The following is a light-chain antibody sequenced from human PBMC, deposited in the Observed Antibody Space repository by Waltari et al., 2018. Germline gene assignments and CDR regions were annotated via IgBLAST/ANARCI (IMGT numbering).Light chain of an antibody. CDR3: QQYSTYSRT. CDR2: KAS. J-gene: IGKJ1*01. CDR1: QSISNW. V-gene: IGKV1-5*03. Sequence: DVQMTQSPSTLSASVGDRVTITCRASQSISNWLAWYQQKPGKAPKVLIYKASNLESGVPSRFSGSGSGTEFTLTISSLQPDDCATYYCQQYSTYSRTFGQGTKVEIK.